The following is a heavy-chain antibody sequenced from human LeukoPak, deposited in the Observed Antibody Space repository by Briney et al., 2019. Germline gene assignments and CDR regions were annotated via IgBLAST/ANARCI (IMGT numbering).Heavy chain of an antibody. D-gene: IGHD5-12*01. CDR2: ISYDGVDK. CDR3: ARGRNLVATSGCFDY. V-gene: IGHV3-30-3*01. CDR1: RFTFSSFA. Sequence: PGGSLRLSCAASRFTFSSFAMNWVRQAPGKGLEWVADISYDGVDKYYADSVKGRFTISRDNSNNTLYLQMNSLRTEDTAVYYCARGRNLVATSGCFDYWGQGTLVTVSS. J-gene: IGHJ4*02.